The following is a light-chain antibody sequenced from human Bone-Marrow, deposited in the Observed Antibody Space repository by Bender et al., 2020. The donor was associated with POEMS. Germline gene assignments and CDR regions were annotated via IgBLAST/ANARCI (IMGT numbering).Light chain of an antibody. CDR1: SSDVGGYNY. CDR3: NSYTRSNTRVV. Sequence: QSALTQPASVSGSPGQSITISCTGTSSDVGGYNYVSWYQQHPGNAPRLMIYEVSQRPSGVSNRFSGSKSGNTASLTISGLQAEDEADYYCNSYTRSNTRVVFGGGTKLTVL. CDR2: EVS. J-gene: IGLJ2*01. V-gene: IGLV2-14*01.